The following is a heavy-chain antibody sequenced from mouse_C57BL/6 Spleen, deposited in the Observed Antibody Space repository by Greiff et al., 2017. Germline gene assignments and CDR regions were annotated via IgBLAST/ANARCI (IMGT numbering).Heavy chain of an antibody. V-gene: IGHV1-52*01. D-gene: IGHD1-1*01. CDR3: ARGGYYVYFDY. CDR2: IDPSDSET. J-gene: IGHJ2*01. CDR1: GYTFTSYW. Sequence: VQLQQPGAELVRPGSSVKLSCKASGYTFTSYWMHWVKQRPIQGLEWIGNIDPSDSETHYNQKFKDKATLTVDKSSSTAYMQLSSLTSEDSAVYYCARGGYYVYFDYWGQGTTLTVSS.